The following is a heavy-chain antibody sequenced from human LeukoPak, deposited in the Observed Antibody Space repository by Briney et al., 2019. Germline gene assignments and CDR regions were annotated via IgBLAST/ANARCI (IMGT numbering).Heavy chain of an antibody. CDR1: GFTFSDYY. D-gene: IGHD3-3*01. CDR2: ISSSGDTI. V-gene: IGHV3-11*01. CDR3: AKIHPSDYFDY. J-gene: IGHJ4*02. Sequence: GGSLRLSCAASGFTFSDYYMSWIRQAPGKGLEWVSYISSSGDTIFYADSVKGRFTISRDNSKNTLYLQMNSLRAEDTAVYYCAKIHPSDYFDYWGQGTLVTVSS.